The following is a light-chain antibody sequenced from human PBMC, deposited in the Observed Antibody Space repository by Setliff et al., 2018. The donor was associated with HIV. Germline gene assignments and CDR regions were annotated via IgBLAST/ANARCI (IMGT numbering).Light chain of an antibody. J-gene: IGKJ1*01. V-gene: IGKV4-1*01. Sequence: DIVMTQSPDSLAVSLGERATINCKSSQSVLYSSNNKNYLSWYQQKPGQPPKLLIYWASTRESGVPDRFSGSGSGTDFTLTISSLQAEDVAVYYCQLYHGTLPTFGQGTKVDIK. CDR3: QLYHGTLPT. CDR2: WAS. CDR1: QSVLYSSNNKNY.